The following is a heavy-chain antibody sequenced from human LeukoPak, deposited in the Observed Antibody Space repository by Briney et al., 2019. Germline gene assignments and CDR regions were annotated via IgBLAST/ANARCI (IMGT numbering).Heavy chain of an antibody. CDR2: IYHSGST. J-gene: IGHJ4*02. D-gene: IGHD2-2*01. CDR3: ARRYCSSTSCYYDY. Sequence: SETLSLTCAVSGGSISSSNWWSWVRQPPGKGLEWIGEIYHSGSTNYNPSLKSRVTISVDKSKNQFSLKLSSVTAADTAVYYCARRYCSSTSCYYDYWGQGTLVTVSS. V-gene: IGHV4-4*02. CDR1: GGSISSSNW.